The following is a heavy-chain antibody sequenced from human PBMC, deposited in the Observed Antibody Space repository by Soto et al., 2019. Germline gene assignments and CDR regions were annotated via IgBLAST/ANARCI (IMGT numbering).Heavy chain of an antibody. CDR2: IHTSGSP. Sequence: SETLSLTCTVSGGSISSYYCSWIRQAAGKGLEWIGRIHTSGSPNYNPSLKSRVTMSADTSKNQFSLKLTSVTAADTAVYYCATGGTYFDYWGQGXLVTVSS. V-gene: IGHV4-4*07. J-gene: IGHJ4*02. CDR1: GGSISSYY. CDR3: ATGGTYFDY.